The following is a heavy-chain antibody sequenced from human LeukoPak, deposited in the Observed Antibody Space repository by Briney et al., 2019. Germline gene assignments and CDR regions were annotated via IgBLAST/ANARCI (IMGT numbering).Heavy chain of an antibody. V-gene: IGHV4-59*01. CDR1: GGSISSYY. CDR3: ARDRTGSLDY. D-gene: IGHD7-27*01. Sequence: KPSETLSLTCTVSGGSISSYYRSWIRQPPGKGLEWIGYIYYSGSTNYNPSLKSRVTISVDTSKNQFSLKLSSVTAADTAVYYCARDRTGSLDYWGQGTLVTVSS. J-gene: IGHJ4*02. CDR2: IYYSGST.